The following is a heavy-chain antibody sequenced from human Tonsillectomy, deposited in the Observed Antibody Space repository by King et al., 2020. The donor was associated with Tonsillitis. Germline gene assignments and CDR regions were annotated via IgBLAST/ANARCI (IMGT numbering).Heavy chain of an antibody. Sequence: VQLVESGAEVKKPGDSLKISCKGSGYRFSSYWIGWVRQMPGKGLEWMGIIYPGESDTRYSPSFQGQVTISVDKSISTAYLQWSSLKASDTAMYSCARGVMMRTATADAFDMWGQGTMVTVSS. V-gene: IGHV5-51*01. CDR3: ARGVMMRTATADAFDM. J-gene: IGHJ3*02. CDR1: GYRFSSYW. D-gene: IGHD2-15*01. CDR2: IYPGESDT.